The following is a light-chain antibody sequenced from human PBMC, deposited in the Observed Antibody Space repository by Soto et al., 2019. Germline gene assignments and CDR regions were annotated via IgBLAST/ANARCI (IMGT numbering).Light chain of an antibody. Sequence: EIVLTQSPGTLSLSPGERATLSCRASQSVSSSYLAWYQQKPGQAPTLLIYGASSRATGIPDRFSGSGSGTDFTLTISRLEPEDFAVYFCQQRRNWPSFTFGGGTKVDIK. V-gene: IGKV3D-20*02. J-gene: IGKJ4*01. CDR2: GAS. CDR3: QQRRNWPSFT. CDR1: QSVSSSY.